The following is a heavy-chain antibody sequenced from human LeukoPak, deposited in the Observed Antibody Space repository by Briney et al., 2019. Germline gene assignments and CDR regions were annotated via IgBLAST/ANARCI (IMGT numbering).Heavy chain of an antibody. CDR3: AREARYYGSGSYGIYSGYYYYMDV. D-gene: IGHD3-10*01. V-gene: IGHV4-39*07. CDR1: GGSISSSSYY. CDR2: INHSGST. J-gene: IGHJ6*03. Sequence: SETLSLTCTVSGGSISSSSYYWGWIRQPPGKGLEWIGEINHSGSTNYNPSLKSRVTISVDTSMNQFSLKLSSVTAADTAVYYCAREARYYGSGSYGIYSGYYYYMDVWGKGTTVTISS.